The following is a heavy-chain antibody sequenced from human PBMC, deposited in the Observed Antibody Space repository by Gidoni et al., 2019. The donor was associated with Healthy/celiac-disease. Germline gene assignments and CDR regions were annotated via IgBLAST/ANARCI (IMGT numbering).Heavy chain of an antibody. CDR3: ARGLGGGTMGNWFDP. CDR1: GGYFSSYN. J-gene: IGHJ5*02. Sequence: QVQLVQSGAVVKKPGSSVKVSCKASGGYFSSYNISWVRQAPGQGLEWMGRIPTVLGIANYAQKFQGRVTITADKSTSTAYMELSSLRSEDKAVYYCARGLGGGTMGNWFDPWGQGTLVTVSS. V-gene: IGHV1-69*02. CDR2: IPTVLGIA. D-gene: IGHD3-16*01.